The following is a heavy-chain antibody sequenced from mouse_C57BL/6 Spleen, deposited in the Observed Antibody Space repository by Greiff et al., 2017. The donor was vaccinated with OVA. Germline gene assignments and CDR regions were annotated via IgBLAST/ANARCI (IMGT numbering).Heavy chain of an antibody. Sequence: QVQLKQSGAELVRPGASVTLSCKASGYTFTDYEMHWVKQTPVHGLEWIGAIDPETGGTAYNQKFKGKAILTADKSSSTAYMELRSLTSEDSAVYYCTRARALWYFDVWGTGTTVTVSS. CDR2: IDPETGGT. V-gene: IGHV1-15*01. D-gene: IGHD3-3*01. CDR3: TRARALWYFDV. CDR1: GYTFTDYE. J-gene: IGHJ1*03.